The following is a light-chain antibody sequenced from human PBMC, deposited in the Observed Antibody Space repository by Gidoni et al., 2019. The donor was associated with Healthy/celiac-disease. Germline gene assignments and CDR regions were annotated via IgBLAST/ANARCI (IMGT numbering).Light chain of an antibody. CDR2: DAS. CDR3: QQRSNWLT. V-gene: IGKV3-11*01. J-gene: IGKJ4*01. Sequence: EIVLTQSPATLSLSPGERATLSCRASQRVSSYLAWYQQKPGQAPRLLIYDASNRATGIPARFSGSGSGTDFTLTISSLEPEDFAVYFCQQRSNWLTFXGXTKVEI. CDR1: QRVSSY.